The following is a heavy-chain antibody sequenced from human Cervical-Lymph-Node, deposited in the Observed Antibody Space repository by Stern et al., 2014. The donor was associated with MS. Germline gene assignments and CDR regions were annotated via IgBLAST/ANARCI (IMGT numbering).Heavy chain of an antibody. CDR2: IIPIFETP. CDR3: AAGGASSWYSDY. CDR1: GGTFNTFA. J-gene: IGHJ4*02. D-gene: IGHD6-13*01. Sequence: QLVQSGAEVKKPGSSVKVSCKASGGTFNTFAISWVRQAPGQGLEWMGGIIPIFETPHYAQNFQDKVTIAADESTSTAYMELSSLTSDDTAVYYCAAGGASSWYSDYWGQGTLVTVSS. V-gene: IGHV1-69*01.